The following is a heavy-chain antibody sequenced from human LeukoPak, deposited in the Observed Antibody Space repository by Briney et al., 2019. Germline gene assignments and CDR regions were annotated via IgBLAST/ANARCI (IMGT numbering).Heavy chain of an antibody. CDR1: GFTFSSYA. CDR3: ARDPCGGDCYPYVFDY. J-gene: IGHJ4*02. Sequence: PGRSLRLSCAVSGFTFSSYAMHWVRQAPGKGLEWVAVISYDGSNKYYADSVKGRFIISRDNSKNTVYLQMNSLRAEDTAVYYCARDPCGGDCYPYVFDYWGQGTLVTVSS. V-gene: IGHV3-30*04. CDR2: ISYDGSNK. D-gene: IGHD2-21*02.